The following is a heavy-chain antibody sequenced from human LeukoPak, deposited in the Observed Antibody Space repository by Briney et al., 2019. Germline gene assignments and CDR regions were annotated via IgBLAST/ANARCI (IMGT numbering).Heavy chain of an antibody. Sequence: ASVKVSCKASGYTFTGYYMHWVRQAPGQGLEWMGRINPNSGGTNYAQKFQGRVTMTRDTSISTAYMELSRLRSDDTAVYYCARNPMITFGDIGWFDPWGQGTLVTVSS. CDR3: ARNPMITFGDIGWFDP. CDR2: INPNSGGT. V-gene: IGHV1-2*06. CDR1: GYTFTGYY. D-gene: IGHD3-16*01. J-gene: IGHJ5*02.